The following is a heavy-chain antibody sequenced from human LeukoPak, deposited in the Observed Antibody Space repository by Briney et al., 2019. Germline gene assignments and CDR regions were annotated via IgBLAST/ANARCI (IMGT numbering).Heavy chain of an antibody. CDR2: INPNSGDT. D-gene: IGHD4-17*01. J-gene: IGHJ4*02. Sequence: ASVKVSCKASGYTLTGYYMHWLRQAPGQGLEWMGWINPNSGDTNYAQKFQGRVTMTRDTSISTAYMELSRLTSYDTAVYYCAKNPYGYYFDYWGQGTLVTVSS. V-gene: IGHV1-2*02. CDR1: GYTLTGYY. CDR3: AKNPYGYYFDY.